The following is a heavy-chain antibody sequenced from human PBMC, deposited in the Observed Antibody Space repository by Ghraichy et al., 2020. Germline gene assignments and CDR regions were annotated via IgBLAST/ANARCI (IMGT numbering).Heavy chain of an antibody. CDR2: IYSGGST. CDR1: GFTVSSNY. CDR3: ASNYGDYVVYAFDI. V-gene: IGHV3-53*04. Sequence: GGSLRLSCAASGFTVSSNYMSWVRQAPGKGLEWVSVIYSGGSTYYADSVKGRFTISRHNSKNTLYLQMNSLRAEDTAVYYCASNYGDYVVYAFDIWGQGTMVTVSS. D-gene: IGHD4-17*01. J-gene: IGHJ3*02.